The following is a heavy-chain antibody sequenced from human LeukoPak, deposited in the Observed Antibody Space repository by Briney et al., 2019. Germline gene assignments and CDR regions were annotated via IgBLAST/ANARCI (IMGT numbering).Heavy chain of an antibody. J-gene: IGHJ3*02. Sequence: GGSLRLSCAASGFTFSTYAMNWVRQGPGKGLEWVSAISDSGGSTYYADAVKGRFTISRDNSKNTLYLQMNSLRAEDTAVYYCAKVKYTGSYYSAFDIWGQGTMVTVSS. CDR2: ISDSGGST. CDR3: AKVKYTGSYYSAFDI. D-gene: IGHD1-26*01. V-gene: IGHV3-23*01. CDR1: GFTFSTYA.